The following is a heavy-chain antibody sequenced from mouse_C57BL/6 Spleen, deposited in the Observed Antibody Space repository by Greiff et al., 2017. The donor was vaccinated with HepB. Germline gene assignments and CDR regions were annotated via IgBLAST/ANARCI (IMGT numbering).Heavy chain of an antibody. CDR3: ARYRHYAMDY. Sequence: EVKLQQSGPELVKPGASVKISCKASGYTFTDYYMNWVKQSHGKSLERIGDINPNNGGTSYNQKFKGKATLTVDKSSSTAYMELRSLTSEDSAVYYCARYRHYAMDYWGQGTSVTVSS. V-gene: IGHV1-26*01. CDR1: GYTFTDYY. CDR2: INPNNGGT. J-gene: IGHJ4*01.